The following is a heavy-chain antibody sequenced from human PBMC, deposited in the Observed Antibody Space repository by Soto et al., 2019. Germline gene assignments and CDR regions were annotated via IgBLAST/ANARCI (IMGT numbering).Heavy chain of an antibody. V-gene: IGHV3-23*01. CDR1: GFTFSSYA. D-gene: IGHD3-10*01. J-gene: IGHJ4*02. CDR3: AKGSWFGEDLFDY. Sequence: GGSLRLSCAASGFTFSSYAMSWVRQAPGKGQEWVSAISGSGGSTYYADSVKGRFTISRDNSKNTLYLQMNSLRAEDTAVYYCAKGSWFGEDLFDYWGQGTLVTVSS. CDR2: ISGSGGST.